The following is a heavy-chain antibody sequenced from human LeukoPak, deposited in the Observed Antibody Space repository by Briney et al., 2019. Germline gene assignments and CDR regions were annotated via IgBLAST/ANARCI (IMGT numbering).Heavy chain of an antibody. CDR1: VITLVDLP. J-gene: IGHJ6*03. V-gene: IGHV1-24*01. CDR2: FDPENGEK. Sequence: ASVKVSCSHYVITLVDLPILSVREAPGKGLEWVGSFDPENGEKLYAQTFQGRVTLTEDTSTDTAYMEVRSLTSEDTAVYYCATEDLRGRNYFYYMDVWGRGTTVTASS. CDR3: ATEDLRGRNYFYYMDV.